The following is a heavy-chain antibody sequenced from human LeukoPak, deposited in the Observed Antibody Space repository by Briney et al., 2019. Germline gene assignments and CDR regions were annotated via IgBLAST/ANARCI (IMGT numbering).Heavy chain of an antibody. V-gene: IGHV1-18*01. D-gene: IGHD4-17*01. J-gene: IGHJ4*02. CDR1: GYTFTNYG. Sequence: ASVKVSCKASGYTFTNYGISWVRQAPGQGLEWMGWISAYNGNTNYAQKLQGRVTMTTDTSTSTVYMELRSLRSDDTAVYYCARDGLTTRSDYWGQGTLVTVSS. CDR3: ARDGLTTRSDY. CDR2: ISAYNGNT.